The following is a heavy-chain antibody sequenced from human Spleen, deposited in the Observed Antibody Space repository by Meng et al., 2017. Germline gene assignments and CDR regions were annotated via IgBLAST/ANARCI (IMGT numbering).Heavy chain of an antibody. Sequence: GESLKISCAVSGFTFSTSAMGWVRQAPGKGLEWVSGISGGGGLTFYIDSVKGRFTISRDSSKSTLYLQMDSLITEDTAVYFCATGAAAADHWGQGTLVTVSS. J-gene: IGHJ4*02. V-gene: IGHV3-23*01. CDR2: ISGGGGLT. CDR1: GFTFSTSA. D-gene: IGHD6-13*01. CDR3: ATGAAAADH.